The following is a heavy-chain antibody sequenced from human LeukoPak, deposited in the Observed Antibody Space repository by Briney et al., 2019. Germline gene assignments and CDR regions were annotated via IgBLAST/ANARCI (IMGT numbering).Heavy chain of an antibody. CDR2: IYSGGST. CDR3: ASYFSSSWYGRPGY. D-gene: IGHD6-13*01. CDR1: GFTVSSNY. V-gene: IGHV3-66*01. J-gene: IGHJ4*02. Sequence: GGSLRLSCAASGFTVSSNYMSWVRQAPGKGLEWVSVIYSGGSTYYADSVKGRFTISRDNSKNTLYLQMNSLRAEDTAVYYCASYFSSSWYGRPGYWGQGTLVTVSS.